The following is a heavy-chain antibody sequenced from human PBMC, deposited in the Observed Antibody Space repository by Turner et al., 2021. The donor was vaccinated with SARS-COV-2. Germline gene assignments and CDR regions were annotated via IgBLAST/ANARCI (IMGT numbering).Heavy chain of an antibody. CDR3: ARGGGSYDMEDAFDI. D-gene: IGHD1-26*01. V-gene: IGHV3-33*01. Sequence: VQLVESGGGWVQPGGSLRLSCAASGFTFSSYGMHWVRQAPGKGLGWVAVIRYDGSNKYYADSVKGRFPIYRDNSKNTLYLQMNSLRAEDTAVYYCARGGGSYDMEDAFDIWGQGTMVTISS. J-gene: IGHJ3*02. CDR2: IRYDGSNK. CDR1: GFTFSSYG.